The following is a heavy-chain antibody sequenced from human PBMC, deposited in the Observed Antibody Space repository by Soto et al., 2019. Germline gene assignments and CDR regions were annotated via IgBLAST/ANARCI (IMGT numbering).Heavy chain of an antibody. J-gene: IGHJ4*02. CDR3: AKGYSTGWHSSLNS. V-gene: IGHV3-23*04. D-gene: IGHD6-19*01. CDR1: GFTFSNYG. Sequence: EVQLVESGGGLVQPGGSLRLSCAASGFTFSNYGVSWVRQAPGKGLECVSAITNNSDYTYYADSVKGRLTVSRDNSKSALFLEMNSLRAEDTAVYYCAKGYSTGWHSSLNSWGQGTLVTVSS. CDR2: ITNNSDYT.